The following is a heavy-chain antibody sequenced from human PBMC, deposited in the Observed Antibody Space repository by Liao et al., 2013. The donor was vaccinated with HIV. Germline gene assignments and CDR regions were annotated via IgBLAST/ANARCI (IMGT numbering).Heavy chain of an antibody. CDR3: ARLHSDFWSGYYIFDY. V-gene: IGHV4-30-4*08. J-gene: IGHJ4*02. CDR1: GGSISSGDYY. Sequence: QVQLQESGPGLVKPSQTLSLTCTVSGGSISSGDYYWSWIRQPPGKGLEWIGYIYYSGSTYYNPSLKSRVTISVDTSKNQFSLKLSSVTAADTAVYYCARLHSDFWSGYYIFDYWGQGTLVTVSS. CDR2: IYYSGST. D-gene: IGHD3-3*01.